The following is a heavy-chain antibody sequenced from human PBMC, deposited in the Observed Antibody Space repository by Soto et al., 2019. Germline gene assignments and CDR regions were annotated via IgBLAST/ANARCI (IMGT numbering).Heavy chain of an antibody. V-gene: IGHV4-31*03. J-gene: IGHJ4*02. D-gene: IGHD2-2*01. Sequence: SETLSLTCTVSGGSISRCGYYWSWIRQHPGKGLEWIGYIYYSWSTYYNPSLKSRVTISVDTSKNQFSLKLSSVTAADKAVYYCERDRGSSYWGQGTLVTVSS. CDR1: GGSISRCGYY. CDR2: IYYSWST. CDR3: ERDRGSSY.